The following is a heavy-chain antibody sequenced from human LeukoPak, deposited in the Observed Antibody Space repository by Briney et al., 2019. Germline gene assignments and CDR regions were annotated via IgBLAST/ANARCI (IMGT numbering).Heavy chain of an antibody. Sequence: GGSLRLSCAASGFTFSGSATHWVRQASGKGLEWVGRIRSKANSYATAYAASVKGRFTISRDDSKNTAYLQMNSLKTEDTAVYYCTSEYCSSTSCYGLGYYYYYMDVWGKGTTVTVSS. CDR3: TSEYCSSTSCYGLGYYYYYMDV. D-gene: IGHD2-2*01. CDR1: GFTFSGSA. V-gene: IGHV3-73*01. CDR2: IRSKANSYAT. J-gene: IGHJ6*03.